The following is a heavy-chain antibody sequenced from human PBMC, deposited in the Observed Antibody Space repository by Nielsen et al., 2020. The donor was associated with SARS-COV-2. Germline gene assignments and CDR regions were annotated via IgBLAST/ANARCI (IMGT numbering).Heavy chain of an antibody. V-gene: IGHV3-30*03. CDR2: ISYDGSNK. J-gene: IGHJ6*02. CDR1: GFTFSSYG. D-gene: IGHD6-13*01. CDR3: ATGIAAAGDYYYGMDV. Sequence: GGSLRLSCAASGFTFSSYGMHWVRQAPGKGLEWVAVISYDGSNKYYADSVKGRFTISRDNSKNTLYLQMNSLRAEDTAVYYCATGIAAAGDYYYGMDVWGQGTTVTVSS.